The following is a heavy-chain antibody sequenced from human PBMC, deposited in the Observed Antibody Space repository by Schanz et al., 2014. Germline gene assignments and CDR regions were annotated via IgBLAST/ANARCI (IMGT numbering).Heavy chain of an antibody. CDR1: GYMFTGYY. J-gene: IGHJ6*02. D-gene: IGHD3-3*01. Sequence: QVQVVQSGAEVKRPGASVKVSCKASGYMFTGYYMHWVRQAPGQGLEWMGCINPNNGGTKYAQKFQGRVTMTRDTSITTAYMELSSLRSDDTAVYYCARVDVLEWAYGMDVWGQGTLVTVSS. V-gene: IGHV1-2*02. CDR3: ARVDVLEWAYGMDV. CDR2: INPNNGGT.